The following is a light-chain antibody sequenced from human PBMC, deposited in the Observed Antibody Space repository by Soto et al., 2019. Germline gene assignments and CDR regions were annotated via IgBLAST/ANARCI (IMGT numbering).Light chain of an antibody. V-gene: IGKV1-5*03. Sequence: DIQMTQSPSTLSGSVGDRVTITCRASQTISSWLAWYQQKPGKDPKLLIYKASTLKSGVPSSFSVSGSWTEFTLAISSLQPDYFATYDCQPYNSYSEAFGPGTKVERK. CDR2: KAS. CDR3: QPYNSYSEA. J-gene: IGKJ1*01. CDR1: QTISSW.